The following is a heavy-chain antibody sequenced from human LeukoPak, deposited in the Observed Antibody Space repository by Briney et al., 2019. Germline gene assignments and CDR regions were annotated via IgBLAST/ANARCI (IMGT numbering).Heavy chain of an antibody. V-gene: IGHV3-66*01. J-gene: IGHJ3*02. CDR1: GFTASSNY. D-gene: IGHD3/OR15-3a*01. CDR3: ARYGLGAHAFDI. Sequence: GGSLRLSCAASGFTASSNYMNWGRPAPGQGLEWVSVSYSGGSTYYADSVKGRFTISRDNSKNTLYLQMNSLRAEDTAVYYCARYGLGAHAFDIWGQGTMVTVSS. CDR2: SYSGGST.